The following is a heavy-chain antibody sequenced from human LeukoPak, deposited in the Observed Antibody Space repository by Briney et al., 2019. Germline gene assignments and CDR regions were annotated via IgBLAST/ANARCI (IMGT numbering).Heavy chain of an antibody. D-gene: IGHD2-15*01. J-gene: IGHJ4*02. CDR2: IIPILGIA. CDR1: GGTFSSYA. V-gene: IGHV1-69*04. CDR3: VVGPHASIDDY. Sequence: SVKVSCKASGGTFSSYAISWVRQAPGQGLEWMGRIIPILGIANYAQKFQGRVTITADKSTSTAYMELSSLRSEDTAVYYCVVGPHASIDDYWGQGTLVTVSS.